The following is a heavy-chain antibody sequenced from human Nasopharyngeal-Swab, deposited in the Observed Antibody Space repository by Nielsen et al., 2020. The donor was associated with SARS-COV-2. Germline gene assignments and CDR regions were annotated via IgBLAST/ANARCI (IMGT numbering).Heavy chain of an antibody. Sequence: WVRQAPGQGLEWMGWMNPNSGNTGYAQKFQGRVTMTRNTSISTAYMELSSLRSEDTAVYYCVLVTLLDYWGQGTLVTVSS. CDR2: MNPNSGNT. CDR3: VLVTLLDY. D-gene: IGHD4-11*01. V-gene: IGHV1-8*01. J-gene: IGHJ4*02.